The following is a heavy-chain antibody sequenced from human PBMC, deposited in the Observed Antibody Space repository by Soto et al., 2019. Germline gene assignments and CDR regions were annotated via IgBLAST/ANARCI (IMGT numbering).Heavy chain of an antibody. CDR1: GGSISSGGYY. CDR3: AREGSGSYPYYYYGMDV. D-gene: IGHD3-10*01. V-gene: IGHV4-31*03. CDR2: IYYSGST. Sequence: QVQLQESGPGLVKPSQTLSLTCTVSGGSISSGGYYWSWIRQHPGKGLEWIGYIYYSGSTYYNPSLKSRVTISVDTSKNQFSLKLSSVTAADTAVYYCAREGSGSYPYYYYGMDVWGQGTTVTVSS. J-gene: IGHJ6*02.